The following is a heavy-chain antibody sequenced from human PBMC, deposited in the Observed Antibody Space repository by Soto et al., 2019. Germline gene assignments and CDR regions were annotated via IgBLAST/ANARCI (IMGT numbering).Heavy chain of an antibody. CDR3: ARMVRGVTSFDY. J-gene: IGHJ4*02. CDR2: INHSGST. D-gene: IGHD3-10*01. CDR1: GGSFSGYY. V-gene: IGHV4-34*01. Sequence: QVQLQQWGAGLLKPSETLSLTCAVYGGSFSGYYWSWIRQPPGKGLEWIGEINHSGSTNYNPSLKSRVTISVYTSKNQFSLKLSSVTAADTAVYYCARMVRGVTSFDYWGQGTLVTVSS.